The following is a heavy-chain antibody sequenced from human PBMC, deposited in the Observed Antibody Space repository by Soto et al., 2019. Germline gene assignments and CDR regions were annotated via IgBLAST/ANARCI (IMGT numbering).Heavy chain of an antibody. CDR2: IYYSGTT. CDR3: ARFTGTTPAYIFDY. CDR1: GASISTYY. D-gene: IGHD1-7*01. V-gene: IGHV4-59*01. J-gene: IGHJ4*01. Sequence: PSETLSLTCNISGASISTYYWSWIRQPPGKGLEWIGYIYYSGTTSYNPSLRSRVTISADGSKNQFSLKLSSVTAADTAVYYCARFTGTTPAYIFDYWGQGILVTVS.